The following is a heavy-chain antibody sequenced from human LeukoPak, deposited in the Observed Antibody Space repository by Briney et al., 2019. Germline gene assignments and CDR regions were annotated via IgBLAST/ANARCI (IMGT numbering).Heavy chain of an antibody. D-gene: IGHD4-23*01. CDR3: ARDTYGGNSYYYYGMDV. J-gene: IGHJ6*02. V-gene: IGHV1-18*01. Sequence: ASVKLSCTASGYTFTSYGISWVRQAPGKGLEWMGWISAYNSNTNYAHKLQGRVTMTTDTSTSTDYMELRSLRSDDTAVYYCARDTYGGNSYYYYGMDVWGQGTTVTVSS. CDR2: ISAYNSNT. CDR1: GYTFTSYG.